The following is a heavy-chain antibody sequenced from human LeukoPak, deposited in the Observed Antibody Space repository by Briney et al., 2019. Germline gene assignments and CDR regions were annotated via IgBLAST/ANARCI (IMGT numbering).Heavy chain of an antibody. J-gene: IGHJ3*02. Sequence: GGSLRLSCAASGFTFDDYAMHWVRQAPGKGLEWVSGISWNSGSIGYADSVKGRFTISRDNAKNSLYLQMNSLRAEDTAVYYCAKDVIGVAGTYAFDIWGQGTMVTVSS. D-gene: IGHD6-19*01. CDR2: ISWNSGSI. CDR3: AKDVIGVAGTYAFDI. V-gene: IGHV3-9*01. CDR1: GFTFDDYA.